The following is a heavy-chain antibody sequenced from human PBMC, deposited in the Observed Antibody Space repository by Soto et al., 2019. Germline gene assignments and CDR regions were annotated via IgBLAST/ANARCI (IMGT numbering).Heavy chain of an antibody. CDR1: GDTFSDYY. Sequence: VQLMQSGAEVKKPGASVKVSCKASGDTFSDYYIHWVRQAPGQGLEWMGTVNPSGGHTTYSQHFLGRVTMTRDTSTSTRHMELTSLTSEDTAVYYCARGRHVVVVTAALDYWGQGTLVTVSS. CDR2: VNPSGGHT. CDR3: ARGRHVVVVTAALDY. V-gene: IGHV1-46*01. J-gene: IGHJ4*02. D-gene: IGHD2-21*02.